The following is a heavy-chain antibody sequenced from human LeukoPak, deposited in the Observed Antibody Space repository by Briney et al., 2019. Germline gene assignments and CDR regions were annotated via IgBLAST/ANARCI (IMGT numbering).Heavy chain of an antibody. Sequence: GESLKISCKGSGYSFTNYWIGWVPQMPGKGLEWMGIIYPADSDTRYSPSFQGQVTISADKSITTAYLQWSSLKASDTAMYYCARARYSSYDYWGQGTLVTVSS. CDR2: IYPADSDT. CDR1: GYSFTNYW. D-gene: IGHD5-18*01. J-gene: IGHJ4*02. V-gene: IGHV5-51*01. CDR3: ARARYSSYDY.